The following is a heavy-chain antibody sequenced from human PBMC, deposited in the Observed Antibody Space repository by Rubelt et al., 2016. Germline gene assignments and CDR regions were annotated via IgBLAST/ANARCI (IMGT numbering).Heavy chain of an antibody. CDR2: IHYTGST. Sequence: QLQLQESGPGLVKPSETLSLTCIVSGGSISSSSYYWGWIRQPPGKGLEWIGSIHYTGSTFYDPSLQSRVTISVDTSKNQFSLRLTSVTAADPAVYYCAGRTNWFDPWGQGTLVTVSS. J-gene: IGHJ5*02. V-gene: IGHV4-39*01. CDR3: AGRTNWFDP. CDR1: GGSISSSSYY.